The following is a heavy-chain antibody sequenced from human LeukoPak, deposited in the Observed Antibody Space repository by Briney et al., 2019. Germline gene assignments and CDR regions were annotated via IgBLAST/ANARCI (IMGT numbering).Heavy chain of an antibody. D-gene: IGHD6-6*01. CDR3: ARDPVIAARHQYNWFDP. CDR2: ISSSRSTI. V-gene: IGHV3-48*01. Sequence: GGSLRLSCAASGFTFSSYSMNWVRQAPGKGLEWVSYISSSRSTIYYADSVKGRFTISRDNAKNSLYLQMNSLRAEDTAVYYCARDPVIAARHQYNWFDPWGQGTLVTVSS. CDR1: GFTFSSYS. J-gene: IGHJ5*02.